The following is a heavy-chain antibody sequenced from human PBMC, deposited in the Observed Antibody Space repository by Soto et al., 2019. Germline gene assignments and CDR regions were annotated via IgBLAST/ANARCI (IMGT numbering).Heavy chain of an antibody. V-gene: IGHV4-4*02. CDR3: ARTSMAAGGAKTNCDY. CDR2: IFHSGST. Sequence: QVQLQESGPGLVKPSGTLSLTCAVSGGSISDTNWWNWVRQPPGKGLEWIGEIFHSGSTNYNPSLESRVAISVDTSKNAVALKLTSGTAADTAVYYCARTSMAAGGAKTNCDYWGQGTLVTVSS. D-gene: IGHD6-13*01. J-gene: IGHJ4*02. CDR1: GGSISDTNW.